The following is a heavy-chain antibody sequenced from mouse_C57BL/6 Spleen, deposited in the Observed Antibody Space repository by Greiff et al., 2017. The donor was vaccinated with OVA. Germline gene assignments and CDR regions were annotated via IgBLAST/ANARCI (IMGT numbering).Heavy chain of an antibody. CDR3: ARVEGVRRRDYAMDY. D-gene: IGHD2-14*01. CDR2: IYPGSGNT. Sequence: QVQLQQSGPELVKPGASVKISCKASGYSFTSYYIHWVKQRPGQGLEWIGWIYPGSGNTKYNEKFKGKATLTADTSSSTAYMQLSSLASEDSAVYYCARVEGVRRRDYAMDYWGQGTSVTVSS. V-gene: IGHV1-66*01. J-gene: IGHJ4*01. CDR1: GYSFTSYY.